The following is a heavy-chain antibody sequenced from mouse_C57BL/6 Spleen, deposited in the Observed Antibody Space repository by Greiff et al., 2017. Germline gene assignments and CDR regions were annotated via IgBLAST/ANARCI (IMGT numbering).Heavy chain of an antibody. CDR3: ARGEEYYGSRYYYAMDY. D-gene: IGHD1-1*01. CDR1: GYTFTSYW. CDR2: IYPGSGST. J-gene: IGHJ4*01. Sequence: QVQLKQPGAELVKPGASVKMSCKASGYTFTSYWITWVKQRPGQGLEWIGDIYPGSGSTNYNEKFKSKATLTVDTSSSTAYMQLSSLTSEDSAVYYCARGEEYYGSRYYYAMDYWGQGTSVTVSS. V-gene: IGHV1-55*01.